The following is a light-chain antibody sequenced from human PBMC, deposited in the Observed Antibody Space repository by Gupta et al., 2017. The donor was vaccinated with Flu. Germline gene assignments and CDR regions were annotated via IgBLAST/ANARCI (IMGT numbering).Light chain of an antibody. J-gene: IGLJ2*01. Sequence: GDSLRNSYASGYQQKPGQAPVLVIYAKNIRPSGIPDRFSGSSSGNTASLTITVTQAEDEADYYCNSRDSTDNHQAVFGGGTKLTVL. CDR2: AKN. CDR1: SLRNSY. CDR3: NSRDSTDNHQAV. V-gene: IGLV3-19*01.